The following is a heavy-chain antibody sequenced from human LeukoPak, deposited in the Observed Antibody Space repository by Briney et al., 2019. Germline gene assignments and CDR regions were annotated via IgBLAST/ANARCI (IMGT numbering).Heavy chain of an antibody. CDR1: GYTFSSSG. CDR2: ISAYNGNT. V-gene: IGHV1-18*01. CDR3: AREHYSNYLFDY. J-gene: IGHJ4*02. Sequence: GASVKVSCKASGYTFSSSGINWVRQAPGQGLEWMGWISAYNGNTNYAQKLQGRVTMTTDTSTSTAYMELRSLRSDDTAVYYCAREHYSNYLFDYWGQGTLVTVSS. D-gene: IGHD4-11*01.